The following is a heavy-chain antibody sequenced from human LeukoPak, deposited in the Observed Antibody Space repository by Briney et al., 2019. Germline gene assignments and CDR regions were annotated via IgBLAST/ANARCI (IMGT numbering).Heavy chain of an antibody. J-gene: IGHJ4*02. CDR2: INPNSGGT. CDR1: GGTFSSYA. V-gene: IGHV1-2*02. D-gene: IGHD4-17*01. Sequence: GASVKVSCKASGGTFSSYAISWVRQAPGQGLEWMGWINPNSGGTNYAQKFQGRVTMTRDTSISTAYMELSRLRSDDTAVYYCARDTVTFLFDYWGQGTLVTVSS. CDR3: ARDTVTFLFDY.